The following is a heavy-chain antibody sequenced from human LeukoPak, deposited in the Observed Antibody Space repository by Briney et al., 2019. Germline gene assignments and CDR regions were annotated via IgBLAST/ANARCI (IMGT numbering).Heavy chain of an antibody. D-gene: IGHD6-13*01. CDR1: GGTFSSYA. Sequence: SVKVSCKASGGTFSSYAISWVRQAPGQGLEWMGRIIPIFGTANYAQKFQGRVTITTDESTCTAYMELSSLRSEDTAVYYCARGGYSSSWYPEGLDYWGQGTLVTVSP. J-gene: IGHJ4*02. V-gene: IGHV1-69*05. CDR2: IIPIFGTA. CDR3: ARGGYSSSWYPEGLDY.